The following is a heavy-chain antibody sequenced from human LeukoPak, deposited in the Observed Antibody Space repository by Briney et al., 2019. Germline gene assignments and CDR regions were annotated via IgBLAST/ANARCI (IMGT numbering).Heavy chain of an antibody. J-gene: IGHJ4*02. CDR1: GFTVSSNY. CDR2: IYTAGTT. Sequence: GGSLRLSCAASGFTVSSNYMSWVRQAPGKGLEWVSIIYTAGTTYYADSVKGRFTISRDNAKNSLYLQMNSLRAEDTAVYYCAASYYYDSSGYYSPGYWGQGTLVTVSS. D-gene: IGHD3-22*01. CDR3: AASYYYDSSGYYSPGY. V-gene: IGHV3-66*02.